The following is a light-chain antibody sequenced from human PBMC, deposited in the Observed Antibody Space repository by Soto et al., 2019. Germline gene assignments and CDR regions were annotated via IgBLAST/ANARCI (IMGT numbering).Light chain of an antibody. CDR1: QSISSW. J-gene: IGKJ1*01. CDR3: QQYNSYSPRWT. V-gene: IGKV1-5*03. CDR2: KAS. Sequence: DIQMTQPPSTLSASVGDRVTITCRASQSISSWLAWYQQKPGKAPKLLIYKASSLESGVPSRFSGSGSGTEFTLTISSLQPDDFATYYCQQYNSYSPRWTFGQGTKVDNK.